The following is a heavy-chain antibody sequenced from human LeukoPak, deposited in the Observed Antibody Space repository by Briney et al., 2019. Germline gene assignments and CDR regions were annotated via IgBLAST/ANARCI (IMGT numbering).Heavy chain of an antibody. V-gene: IGHV1-18*01. Sequence: ASVKVSCKASGYTFTSYGISWVRQAPGQGLEWMGWISAYNGNTNYAQKLQGRVTMTTDTSTSTAYMELRSLRSDGTAVYYCARIPLNYYGSGRYREPIDYWGQGTLVTVSS. CDR3: ARIPLNYYGSGRYREPIDY. CDR2: ISAYNGNT. D-gene: IGHD3-10*01. CDR1: GYTFTSYG. J-gene: IGHJ4*02.